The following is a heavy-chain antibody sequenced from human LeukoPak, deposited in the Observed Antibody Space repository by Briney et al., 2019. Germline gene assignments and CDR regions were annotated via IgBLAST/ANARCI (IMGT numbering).Heavy chain of an antibody. CDR1: GFTFSSYE. V-gene: IGHV3-48*03. J-gene: IGHJ6*02. CDR2: ISSSGSTI. CDR3: ARGGYCSSTSCYENYYYGMDV. Sequence: GRSLRLSCAASGFTFSSYEMNWVRQAPGKGLEWVSYISSSGSTIYYADSVKGRFTISRDNAKNSLYLQMNSLRAEDMAVYYCARGGYCSSTSCYENYYYGMDVWGQGTTVTVSS. D-gene: IGHD2-2*01.